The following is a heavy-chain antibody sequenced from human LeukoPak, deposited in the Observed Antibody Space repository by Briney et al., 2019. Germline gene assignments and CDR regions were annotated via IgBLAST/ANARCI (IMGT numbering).Heavy chain of an antibody. Sequence: GGSLRLSCAASGFIVSNNYMSWVRQAPGKGLEWVSVLYIDGNTYYADSVKGRFTISSDNSKNTLYLQMSSLRAEDTAVYYCAGDQWLALQHWGQGTLVTVSS. V-gene: IGHV3-53*01. CDR3: AGDQWLALQH. J-gene: IGHJ1*01. CDR1: GFIVSNNY. CDR2: LYIDGNT. D-gene: IGHD6-19*01.